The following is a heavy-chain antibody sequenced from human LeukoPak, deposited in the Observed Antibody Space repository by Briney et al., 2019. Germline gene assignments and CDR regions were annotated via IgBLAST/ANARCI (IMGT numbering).Heavy chain of an antibody. V-gene: IGHV1-2*02. CDR1: GYSFTAYY. D-gene: IGHD3-3*01. J-gene: IGHJ3*02. CDR2: INPNSGGT. Sequence: ASVKVSCKASGYSFTAYYMHWVRQAPGQGLEWMGWINPNSGGTNCAQKLQGRVTMTTDTSTSTAYMELRSLRSDDTAVYYCARGIYDFWSGYYKAGAFDIWGQGTMVTVSS. CDR3: ARGIYDFWSGYYKAGAFDI.